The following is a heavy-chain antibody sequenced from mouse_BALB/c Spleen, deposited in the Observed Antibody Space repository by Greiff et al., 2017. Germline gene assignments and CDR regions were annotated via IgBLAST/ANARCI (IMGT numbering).Heavy chain of an antibody. CDR2: ISYSGST. D-gene: IGHD2-14*01. Sequence: EVQLQQSGPGLVKPSQSLSLTCTVTGYSITSDYAWNWIRQFPGNKLEWMGYISYSGSTSYNPSLKSRISITRDTSKNQFFLQLNSVTTEDTATYYCARGGGTTDPACFAYWGQGTLVTVSA. CDR3: ARGGGTTDPACFAY. V-gene: IGHV3-2*02. CDR1: GYSITSDYA. J-gene: IGHJ3*01.